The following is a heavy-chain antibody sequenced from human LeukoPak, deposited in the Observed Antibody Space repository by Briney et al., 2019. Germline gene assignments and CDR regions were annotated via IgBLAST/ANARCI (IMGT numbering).Heavy chain of an antibody. CDR2: INPNSCGT. D-gene: IGHD2-15*01. V-gene: IGHV1-2*02. Sequence: ASVNLSCKSSVHTFTVYYMHWARQSRGQGRVGRGCINPNSCGTNYTQKFADRVTITRDTSISTAYMELSRLRSADTAVYYCASEFGYCSGGSCYSDPTEYFQHWGQGTLVTVSS. J-gene: IGHJ1*01. CDR3: ASEFGYCSGGSCYSDPTEYFQH. CDR1: VHTFTVYY.